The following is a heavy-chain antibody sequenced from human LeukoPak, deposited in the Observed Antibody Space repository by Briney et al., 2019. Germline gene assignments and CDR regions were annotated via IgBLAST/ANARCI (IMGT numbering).Heavy chain of an antibody. CDR1: GFTFTTYW. CDR3: AKGDTVTPFDY. V-gene: IGHV3-7*01. CDR2: MKPDGSEI. Sequence: GGSLRLSCAASGFTFTTYWMSWVRQAPGKGLEWVANMKPDGSEIFYVDSVKGRFTISRDNSKNTLYLQMNSLRAEDTAVYYCAKGDTVTPFDYWGQGTLVTVSS. J-gene: IGHJ4*02. D-gene: IGHD4-17*01.